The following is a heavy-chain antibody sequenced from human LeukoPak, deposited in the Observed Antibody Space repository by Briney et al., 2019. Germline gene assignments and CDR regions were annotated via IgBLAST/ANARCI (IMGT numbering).Heavy chain of an antibody. Sequence: GGSLGLSCAASGFTFSSYAMHWVRQAPGKGLEWVAVISYDGSNKYYADSVKGRFTISRDNSKNTLYLQMNSLRAEDTAVYYCAREGDGYNMYFDYWGQGTLVTVSS. D-gene: IGHD5-24*01. CDR1: GFTFSSYA. CDR3: AREGDGYNMYFDY. J-gene: IGHJ4*02. V-gene: IGHV3-30-3*01. CDR2: ISYDGSNK.